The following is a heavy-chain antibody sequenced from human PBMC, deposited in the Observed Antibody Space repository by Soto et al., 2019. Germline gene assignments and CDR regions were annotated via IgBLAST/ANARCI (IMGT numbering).Heavy chain of an antibody. J-gene: IGHJ6*02. CDR2: IYHSGST. V-gene: IGHV4-4*02. CDR1: ACSISISNW. D-gene: IGHD5-18*01. CDR3: GGLTAMVRNGMDV. Sequence: SSETMSLTCAVAACSISISNWWSWFPPPPGKGLEWIGEIYHSGSTNYTPYLKSRVTISVDKSKNQFSLKLSSVTAADTAVYYCGGLTAMVRNGMDVLGPGTTVTFSS.